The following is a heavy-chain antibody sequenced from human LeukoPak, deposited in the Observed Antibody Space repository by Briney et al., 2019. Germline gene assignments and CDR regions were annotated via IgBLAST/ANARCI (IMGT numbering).Heavy chain of an antibody. CDR2: ISGSGGST. CDR1: GFTFSSYA. CDR3: ARDYYDSSGYYPVDDY. J-gene: IGHJ4*02. V-gene: IGHV3-23*01. Sequence: GGSLRLSCAASGFTFSSYAMSWVRQAPGKGLEWVPAISGSGGSTYYADSVKGRFTISRDNSKNTLYLQMNSLRAEDTAVYYCARDYYDSSGYYPVDDYWGQGTLVTVSS. D-gene: IGHD3-22*01.